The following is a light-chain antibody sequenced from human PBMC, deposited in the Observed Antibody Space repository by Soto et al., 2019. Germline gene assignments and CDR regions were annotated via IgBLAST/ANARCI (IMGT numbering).Light chain of an antibody. CDR2: DAS. Sequence: EILLTQSPATLSLSPGERATLSCRASQSVSSYLAWYQQKPGQAPRLLIYDASNRATGIPARFSGSGSGTDFILTISSLEPVHLAVYLYQQRSNRPSITFGQGTRLEIK. CDR1: QSVSSY. J-gene: IGKJ5*01. V-gene: IGKV3-11*01. CDR3: QQRSNRPSIT.